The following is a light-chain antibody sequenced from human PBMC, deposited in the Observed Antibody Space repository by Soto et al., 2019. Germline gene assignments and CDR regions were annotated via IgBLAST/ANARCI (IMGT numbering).Light chain of an antibody. CDR3: QSYDSSLSVV. CDR1: SSNIGAGYD. Sequence: QSVLTQPPSVSGAPGQRGTISCTGSSSNIGAGYDVHWYQQLPGTAPKLLIYGNSNRSSGVPDRFSGSKSGTAASLAITGLQAEDEADYYCQSYDSSLSVVFGGGTKLTVL. V-gene: IGLV1-40*01. J-gene: IGLJ2*01. CDR2: GNS.